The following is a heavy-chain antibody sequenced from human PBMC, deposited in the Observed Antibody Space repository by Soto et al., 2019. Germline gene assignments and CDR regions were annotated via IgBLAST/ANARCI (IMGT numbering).Heavy chain of an antibody. V-gene: IGHV1-58*01. Sequence: SVKVSCKASGFTFTSSAVQWVRQARGQRLEWIGWIVVGSGSTNFAQKFHERVTITTDVSTNTVYMELSSLTSEDTAVYYCARSAPMDAGDKYYYDFGGQGALVTVSS. CDR3: ARSAPMDAGDKYYYDF. CDR1: GFTFTSSA. CDR2: IVVGSGST. J-gene: IGHJ4*02. D-gene: IGHD3-16*01.